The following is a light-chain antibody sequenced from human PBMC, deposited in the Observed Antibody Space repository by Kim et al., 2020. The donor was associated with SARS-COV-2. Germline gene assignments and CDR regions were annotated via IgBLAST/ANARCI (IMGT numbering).Light chain of an antibody. J-gene: IGLJ3*02. V-gene: IGLV6-57*01. CDR2: EDD. Sequence: NFMLTQPHSVSESPGKTVALSCTRSSGSIASNYVQWYQQRPGSSPRILIYEDDQRPSGVPDRFSGSVDSSSNSASLTISGLKTDDEADYSCQSSDNNIQVFGGGTQLTVL. CDR3: QSSDNNIQV. CDR1: SGSIASNY.